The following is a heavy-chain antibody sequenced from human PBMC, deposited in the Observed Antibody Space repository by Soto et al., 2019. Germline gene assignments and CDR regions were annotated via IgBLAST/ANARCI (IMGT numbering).Heavy chain of an antibody. CDR1: EGTLGGYW. CDR3: ASDFTAPPDC. Sequence: GVLEGTLGGYWGHRISQAPGKGLVWVSRINRDGSSTSYADSVKGRFTISRDNAKNTLYLQMNSLRAEDTAVYYCASDFTAPPDCRGHGTLVPVFS. CDR2: INRDGSST. D-gene: IGHD2-21*02. V-gene: IGHV3-74*01. J-gene: IGHJ4*01.